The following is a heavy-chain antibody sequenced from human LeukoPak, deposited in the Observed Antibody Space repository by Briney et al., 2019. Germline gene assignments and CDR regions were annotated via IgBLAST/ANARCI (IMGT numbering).Heavy chain of an antibody. CDR3: ARDLRPASTVVTPGEFDY. D-gene: IGHD4-23*01. Sequence: GASVKVSCKASGYTFTGYYMHWVRQAPEQGLEWMGWINPNSGRTNYAQKFQGRATMTRDTSISTAYMELSRLRSDDTAVYYCARDLRPASTVVTPGEFDYWGQGTLVTVSS. CDR2: INPNSGRT. J-gene: IGHJ4*02. V-gene: IGHV1-2*02. CDR1: GYTFTGYY.